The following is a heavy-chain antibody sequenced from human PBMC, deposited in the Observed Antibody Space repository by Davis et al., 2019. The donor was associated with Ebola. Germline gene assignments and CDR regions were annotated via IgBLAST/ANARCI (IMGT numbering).Heavy chain of an antibody. CDR3: AREYSYGSDWYFDL. CDR2: IYHSGST. Sequence: PSETLSLTCAVSGASISSGGSSWSWIRQPPGKGLEWIGYIYHSGSTYYNPSLKSRVTISVDRSKNQFSLKLSSVTAADTAVYYCAREYSYGSDWYFDLWGRGTLVTVSS. V-gene: IGHV4-30-2*01. CDR1: GASISSGGSS. D-gene: IGHD5-18*01. J-gene: IGHJ2*01.